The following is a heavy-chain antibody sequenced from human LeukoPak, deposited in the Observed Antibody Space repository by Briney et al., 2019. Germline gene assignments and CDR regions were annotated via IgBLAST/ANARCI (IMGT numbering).Heavy chain of an antibody. V-gene: IGHV4-34*01. CDR1: GGSFGGYY. Sequence: SETLSLTCAVYGGSFGGYYWCWIRQPPGKGLEWVGEIKHSGSTNYNTSLKFPVPISVDPSKNQCSLKLSSVTAADRAVYYCARHRPLWFGEFDKVAFDYWGQGTLVTVSS. D-gene: IGHD3-10*01. CDR2: IKHSGST. J-gene: IGHJ4*02. CDR3: ARHRPLWFGEFDKVAFDY.